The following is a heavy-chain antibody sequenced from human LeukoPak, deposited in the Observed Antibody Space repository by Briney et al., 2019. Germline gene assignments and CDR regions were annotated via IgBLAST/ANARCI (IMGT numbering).Heavy chain of an antibody. Sequence: GGSLRLSCAASGFTFSSYAMSCVRQAPGKGLEWVAVIWYDGSHDYYGDSVKGRFTISRDISKTTLHLQMNSLRAEDTAVYYCARDRGSSWTLEYWGQGTLVTVSS. J-gene: IGHJ4*02. CDR2: IWYDGSHD. D-gene: IGHD6-13*01. V-gene: IGHV3-33*08. CDR3: ARDRGSSWTLEY. CDR1: GFTFSSYA.